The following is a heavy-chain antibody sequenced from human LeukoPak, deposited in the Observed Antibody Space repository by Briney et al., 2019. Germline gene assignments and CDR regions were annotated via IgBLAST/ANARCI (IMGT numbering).Heavy chain of an antibody. D-gene: IGHD3-22*01. CDR2: ISGYNSHT. CDR1: GYTFTSYG. Sequence: ASVKVSCKASGYTFTSYGISWVRQAPGQGLEWMGWISGYNSHTKYAQKFQGRVTMTTDTSTSTAYMELRSLTSDDTAVFYCARGLPPRRNYDSSGYYSYYFDYWGRGTLVTVSS. V-gene: IGHV1-18*01. J-gene: IGHJ4*02. CDR3: ARGLPPRRNYDSSGYYSYYFDY.